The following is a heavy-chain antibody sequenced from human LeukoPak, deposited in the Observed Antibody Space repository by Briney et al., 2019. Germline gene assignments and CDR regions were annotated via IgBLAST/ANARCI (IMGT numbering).Heavy chain of an antibody. J-gene: IGHJ3*02. Sequence: PGGSLRLSCAASGFTFSSYAMHWVRQAPGKGLEWVAVISYDGSNKYYADSVKGRFTISRDNSKNTLYLQMNSLRAEDTAVYYCARVTTEIQLWSTYYYDSSGSFSGAFDIWGQGTMVTVSS. CDR1: GFTFSSYA. CDR3: ARVTTEIQLWSTYYYDSSGSFSGAFDI. CDR2: ISYDGSNK. D-gene: IGHD3-22*01. V-gene: IGHV3-30-3*01.